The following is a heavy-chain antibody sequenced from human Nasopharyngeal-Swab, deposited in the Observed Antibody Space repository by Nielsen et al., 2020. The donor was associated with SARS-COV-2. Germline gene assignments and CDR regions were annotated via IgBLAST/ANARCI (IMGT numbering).Heavy chain of an antibody. CDR2: IRWNGGNT. CDR1: GFSFDDYD. V-gene: IGHV3-9*01. D-gene: IGHD2/OR15-2a*01. J-gene: IGHJ6*02. CDR3: AKDQFCTSTTCYGGNYFFYYGMDV. Sequence: SLKISCVASGFSFDDYDMHWVRHVPGKGLEWVSGIRWNGGNTDYADSLKGRFTISRDNAKNSLYLQMNSLKAEDTALYYCAKDQFCTSTTCYGGNYFFYYGMDVWGQGTTVTVSS.